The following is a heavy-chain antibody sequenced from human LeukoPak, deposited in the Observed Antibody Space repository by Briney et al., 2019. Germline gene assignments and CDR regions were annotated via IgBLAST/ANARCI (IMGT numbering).Heavy chain of an antibody. Sequence: SETLSLTCTVSGGSISSYYWSWIRQPPGKGLEWIGYIYYSGSTNYNPSLKSRVTISVDTSKNQFSLKPSSVPAADTAVYYCAGSTWGSPLLFCFDPGGPGTLVTDSS. CDR3: AGSTWGSPLLFCFDP. D-gene: IGHD2-2*01. CDR1: GGSISSYY. CDR2: IYYSGST. V-gene: IGHV4-59*03. J-gene: IGHJ5*02.